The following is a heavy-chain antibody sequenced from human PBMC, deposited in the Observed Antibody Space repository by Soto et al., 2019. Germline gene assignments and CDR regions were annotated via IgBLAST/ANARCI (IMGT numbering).Heavy chain of an antibody. D-gene: IGHD3-3*01. Sequence: PGGSLRLSCAASGFTFSSYSMNWVRQAPGKGLEWVSSISSSSSYIYYADSVKGRFTISRDNAKNSLYLQMNSLRAEDTAVYYCAKGGLVTIFGVVIPRDAFEICGQGTMVTVSS. CDR3: AKGGLVTIFGVVIPRDAFEI. CDR1: GFTFSSYS. V-gene: IGHV3-21*01. J-gene: IGHJ3*02. CDR2: ISSSSSYI.